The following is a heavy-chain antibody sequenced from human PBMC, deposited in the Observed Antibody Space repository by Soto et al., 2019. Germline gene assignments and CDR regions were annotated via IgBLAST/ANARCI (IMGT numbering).Heavy chain of an antibody. D-gene: IGHD4-17*01. J-gene: IGHJ5*02. Sequence: QVHLVQSETEVKEPGASVTVSCKTSDSTFTGYTINWVRQAPGQGLEWLGWINSLNGNTNYARKYQGRLTMTTNTSATTAYMELRSLRSDDTAVYFCARGTVTSGRWFGPWGQGTLVTVSS. V-gene: IGHV1-18*04. CDR2: INSLNGNT. CDR1: DSTFTGYT. CDR3: ARGTVTSGRWFGP.